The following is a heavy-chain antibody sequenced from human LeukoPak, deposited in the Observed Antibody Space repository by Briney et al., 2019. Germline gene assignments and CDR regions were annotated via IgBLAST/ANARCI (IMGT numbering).Heavy chain of an antibody. CDR3: ARVGHGMDV. CDR1: GGSVSSDSYY. CDR2: IYYTGTT. V-gene: IGHV4-61*01. J-gene: IGHJ6*02. Sequence: SETLSLTCTVSGGSVSSDSYYWSWIRQPPGKGLEWIGYIYYTGTTNYNPSLKSRVTISVDTSKNQFSLKLSSVTAADTAVYYCARVGHGMDVWGQGTTVTVSS.